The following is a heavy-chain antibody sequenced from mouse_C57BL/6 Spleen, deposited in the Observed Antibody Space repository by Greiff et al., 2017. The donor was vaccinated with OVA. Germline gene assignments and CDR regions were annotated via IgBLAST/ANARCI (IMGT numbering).Heavy chain of an antibody. V-gene: IGHV7-1*01. CDR3: ARDDLYSPLDY. CDR1: GFTFSDFY. Sequence: EVKLMESGGGLVQSGRSLRLSCATSGFTFSDFYMEWVRQAPGKGLEWIAASRNKANDYTTEYSASVKGRFIVSRDTSQSILYLQMNALIAEDTSIYYCARDDLYSPLDYWGQGTSVTVSS. J-gene: IGHJ4*01. CDR2: SRNKANDYTT. D-gene: IGHD2-12*01.